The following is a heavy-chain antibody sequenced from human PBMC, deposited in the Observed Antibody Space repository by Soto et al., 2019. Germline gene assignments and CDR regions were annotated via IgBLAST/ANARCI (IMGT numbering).Heavy chain of an antibody. CDR1: GYTFTGYY. CDR3: ARDLGLRVVAATSYYYGMDV. V-gene: IGHV1-2*04. Sequence: ASVKVSCKASGYTFTGYYMHWVRQAPGQGLEWMGWINPNSGGTNYAQKFQGWVTMTRDTSKNQFSLKLSSVTAADTAVYYCARDLGLRVVAATSYYYGMDVWGQGTTVTVSS. J-gene: IGHJ6*02. CDR2: INPNSGGT. D-gene: IGHD2-15*01.